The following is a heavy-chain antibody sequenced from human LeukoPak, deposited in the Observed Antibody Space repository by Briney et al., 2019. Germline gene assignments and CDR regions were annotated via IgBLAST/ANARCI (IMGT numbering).Heavy chain of an antibody. V-gene: IGHV4-61*01. CDR1: GGSIRSSYYY. Sequence: SETLSLTCTVSGGSIRSSYYYWSWIRQPPGKGLEWIGYIYYSGSTNYNPSLKSRVTISVDTSKNQFSLKLSPVTAADTAVYYCAREGVAAAGAAGFDYWGQGTLVTVSS. CDR3: AREGVAAAGAAGFDY. J-gene: IGHJ4*02. CDR2: IYYSGST. D-gene: IGHD6-13*01.